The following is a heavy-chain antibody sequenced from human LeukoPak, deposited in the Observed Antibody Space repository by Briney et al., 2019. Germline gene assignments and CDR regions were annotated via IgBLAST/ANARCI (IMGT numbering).Heavy chain of an antibody. CDR2: ISYDGSNK. J-gene: IGHJ4*02. V-gene: IGHV3-30*18. D-gene: IGHD3-10*01. CDR3: AKGRRVRLVRGVAFDY. CDR1: GFTFSSYG. Sequence: GGSLRLSCAASGFTFSSYGMHWVRQARGKGLEWVAVISYDGSNKYYADSVKGRFTISRDNSKNTLYLQMNSLRAEDTAVYYCAKGRRVRLVRGVAFDYWGQGTLVTVSS.